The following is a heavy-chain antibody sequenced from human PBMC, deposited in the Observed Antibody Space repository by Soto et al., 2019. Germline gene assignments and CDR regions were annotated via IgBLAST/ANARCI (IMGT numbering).Heavy chain of an antibody. V-gene: IGHV3-23*01. CDR2: VSDSGGST. CDR1: AGTFSNYA. D-gene: IGHD6-13*01. Sequence: GGSLRLSGAASAGTFSNYAMTWFRQAPGKGLEWVSAVSDSGGSTYYADSVKGRFTVSRDNSKNTLYLQMNSLRAEDTALYYCAKGISVSGAHRYRMDVWSRRSTVIGS. CDR3: AKGISVSGAHRYRMDV. J-gene: IGHJ6*02.